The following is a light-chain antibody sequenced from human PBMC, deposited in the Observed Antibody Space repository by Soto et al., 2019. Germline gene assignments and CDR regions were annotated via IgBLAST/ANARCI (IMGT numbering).Light chain of an antibody. CDR3: AAWDDSLNGLL. CDR1: SSNIGSNP. J-gene: IGLJ2*01. CDR2: SHN. Sequence: QSVLTQPPSASGTPGQRVTISCSGSSSNIGSNPVNWYQQLPGTAPKLLIYSHNQRPSGVPDRFSGSKSGTSVSLAISGLPAEDEGDYYCAAWDDSLNGLLFGGGTKLTVL. V-gene: IGLV1-44*01.